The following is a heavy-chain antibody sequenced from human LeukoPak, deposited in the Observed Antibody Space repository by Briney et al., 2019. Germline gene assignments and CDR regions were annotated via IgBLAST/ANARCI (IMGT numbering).Heavy chain of an antibody. CDR3: AGEGHYYDDTGYYYGGEDY. V-gene: IGHV4-4*07. CDR2: IYTRGST. CDR1: GGSITSYY. Sequence: SETLSLTCTVSGGSITSYYWSWIRQPAGKGLEWIGRIYTRGSTNYSPSLKSRVTLSVDTSKNQFSLRLSSVTAADTAVYYCAGEGHYYDDTGYYYGGEDYWGQGTLVTVSS. D-gene: IGHD3-22*01. J-gene: IGHJ4*02.